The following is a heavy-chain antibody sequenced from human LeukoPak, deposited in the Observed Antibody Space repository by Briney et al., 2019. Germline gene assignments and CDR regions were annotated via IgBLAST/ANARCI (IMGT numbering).Heavy chain of an antibody. V-gene: IGHV3-48*03. CDR1: GFTFSSYE. J-gene: IGHJ4*02. D-gene: IGHD3-9*01. Sequence: GGSLRLSCAASGFTFSSYEMNWVRQAPGKGLEWVSYISSSGSTIYYADSVKGRFTISRDNAKNSLYLQMNSLRAEDTAVYYCARDIRRSDYDILSLLDYWGQGTLVTVSS. CDR3: ARDIRRSDYDILSLLDY. CDR2: ISSSGSTI.